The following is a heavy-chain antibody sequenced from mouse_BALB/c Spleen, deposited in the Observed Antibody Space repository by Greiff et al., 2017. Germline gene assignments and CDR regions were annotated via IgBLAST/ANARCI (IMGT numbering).Heavy chain of an antibody. J-gene: IGHJ4*01. D-gene: IGHD1-1*01. V-gene: IGHV7-3*02. CDR2: IRNKANGYTT. CDR3: ARRDYGSYYAMDY. Sequence: EVKLVESGGGLVQPGGSLRLSCATSGFTFTDYYMSWVRQPPGKALEWLGFIRNKANGYTTEYSASVKGRFTISRDNSQSILYLQMNTLRAEDSATYYCARRDYGSYYAMDYWGQGTSVTVSS. CDR1: GFTFTDYY.